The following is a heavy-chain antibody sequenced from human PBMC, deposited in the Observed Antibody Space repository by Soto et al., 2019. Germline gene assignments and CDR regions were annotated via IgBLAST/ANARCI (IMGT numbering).Heavy chain of an antibody. Sequence: SETLSLTCALSGYSISSGYYWGWLGEPPGEGLEWIGNIYHGGSTYYNPSLNSRVTLSIDMTNNHVSLILNSVTAADTAVYYCARVGPWVPYYYDSSPYTSENWFEPLGQGTLVNVSS. CDR3: ARVGPWVPYYYDSSPYTSENWFEP. CDR2: IYHGGST. V-gene: IGHV4-38-2*01. J-gene: IGHJ5*02. D-gene: IGHD3-22*01. CDR1: GYSISSGYY.